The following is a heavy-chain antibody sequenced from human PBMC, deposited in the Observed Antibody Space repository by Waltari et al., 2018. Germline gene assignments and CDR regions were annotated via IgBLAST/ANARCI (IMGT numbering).Heavy chain of an antibody. J-gene: IGHJ6*01. CDR1: GFDFGRCT. D-gene: IGHD4-17*01. Sequence: EMQLVESGGGLVKPGGSLRLSCSASGFDFGRCTLNWVRQAPGKGLEWVSSISSNNNYIYYADSVKGRFTVSRDNTKNSLYLQMNSLRAEDTALYYCARDLDYGDYYGLDVWGQGTTVTVSS. CDR3: ARDLDYGDYYGLDV. CDR2: ISSNNNYI. V-gene: IGHV3-21*06.